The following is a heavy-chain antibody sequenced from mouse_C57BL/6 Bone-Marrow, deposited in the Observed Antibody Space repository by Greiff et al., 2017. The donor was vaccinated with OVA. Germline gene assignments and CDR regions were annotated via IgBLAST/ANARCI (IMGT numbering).Heavy chain of an antibody. Sequence: EVQLQQSGPELVKPGASVKISCKASGYTFTDYYMNWVKQSHGKSLEWIGDINPNNGGTSYNQKFKGKATLTVDKSSSTAYMELRSLTSEDSAVYYCARRGTWDGFYYAMDYWGQGTSVTVSS. V-gene: IGHV1-26*01. J-gene: IGHJ4*01. CDR1: GYTFTDYY. CDR2: INPNNGGT. CDR3: ARRGTWDGFYYAMDY. D-gene: IGHD4-1*01.